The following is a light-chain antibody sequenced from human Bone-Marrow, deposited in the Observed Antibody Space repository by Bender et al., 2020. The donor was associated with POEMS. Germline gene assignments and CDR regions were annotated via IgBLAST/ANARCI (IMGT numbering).Light chain of an antibody. CDR3: CSYAGSNTVGL. Sequence: QSALTQPRSVSGSPGQSVTISCAGTSGDVGGYDYVSWYQHHPGKAPRFIIYDVNKRPSGVPDRFSGSKSGNTASLTISGLQAEDEADYFCCSYAGSNTVGLLGGGTKLTVL. CDR1: SGDVGGYDY. CDR2: DVN. V-gene: IGLV2-11*01. J-gene: IGLJ2*01.